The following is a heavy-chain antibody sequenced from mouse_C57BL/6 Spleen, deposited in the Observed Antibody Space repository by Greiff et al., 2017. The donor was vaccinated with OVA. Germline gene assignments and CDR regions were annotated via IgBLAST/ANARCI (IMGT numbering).Heavy chain of an antibody. Sequence: EVKLQESGPGLVKPSQSLSLTCSVTGYSITSGYYWNWIRQFPGNKLEWMGYISYDGSNNYNPSLKNRISITRDTSKNQFFLKLNSVTTEDTATYYCARAGDSWFAYWGQGTLVTVSA. J-gene: IGHJ3*01. V-gene: IGHV3-6*01. CDR3: ARAGDSWFAY. CDR2: ISYDGSN. CDR1: GYSITSGYY.